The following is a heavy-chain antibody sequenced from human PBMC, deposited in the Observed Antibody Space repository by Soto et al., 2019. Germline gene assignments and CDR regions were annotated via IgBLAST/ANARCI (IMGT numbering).Heavy chain of an antibody. V-gene: IGHV3-33*01. CDR2: ILYDGSDK. J-gene: IGHJ4*02. CDR3: SRDPGRIAVAGLDY. CDR1: GFMFDSYG. D-gene: IGHD6-19*01. Sequence: QVQLAESGGGVVQPGRSLRLSCVASGFMFDSYGMHWVRQAPGKGLEWVAIILYDGSDKYHSDSVKGRFTISRDNSKNTLYLQINSLRAEDTALYYCSRDPGRIAVAGLDYWCQGTLVTVSS.